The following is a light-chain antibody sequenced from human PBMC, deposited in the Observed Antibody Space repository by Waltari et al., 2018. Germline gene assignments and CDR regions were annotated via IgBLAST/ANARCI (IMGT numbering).Light chain of an antibody. CDR1: QSLLHSNGYNY. Sequence: DIVMTQSPLSLPVTPGEPASISCRSSQSLLHSNGYNYLDWYLQQPGQSPQLLSYLGSTRASGGPDRFSGSGAGTDFTLKISRVEAEDVGVYYCMQALQTPLTFGGGTKVEIK. J-gene: IGKJ4*01. CDR2: LGS. CDR3: MQALQTPLT. V-gene: IGKV2-28*01.